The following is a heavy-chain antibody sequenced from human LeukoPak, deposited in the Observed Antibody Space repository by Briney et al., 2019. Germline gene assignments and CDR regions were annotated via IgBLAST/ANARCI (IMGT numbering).Heavy chain of an antibody. Sequence: GGSLRLSCAASGFTFTNYAMSWVRQTPGKGLEWVSAVISSGANTYYADSVKGRFTISRDNSKNTLYLQMNSLRAEDTAVYYCAKLWSTSRGAFDIWGQGTMVTVSS. CDR3: AKLWSTSRGAFDI. CDR2: VISSGANT. D-gene: IGHD1-1*01. CDR1: GFTFTNYA. V-gene: IGHV3-23*01. J-gene: IGHJ3*02.